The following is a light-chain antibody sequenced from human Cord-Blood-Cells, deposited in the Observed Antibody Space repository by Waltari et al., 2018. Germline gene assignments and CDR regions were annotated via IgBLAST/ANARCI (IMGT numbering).Light chain of an antibody. J-gene: IGKJ1*01. CDR1: QSLLRSNGYNY. Sequence: IVMTQSPLSLPVTPGGSASFSCRPSQSLLRSNGYNYLDWYLPKPGRSPQRLICLGSTRASGGPDRFSGSGSGTDFTLKISRVEAEDVGIYYCMQALQTPPWTFGQRTKGEIK. CDR3: MQALQTPPWT. V-gene: IGKV2-28*01. CDR2: LGS.